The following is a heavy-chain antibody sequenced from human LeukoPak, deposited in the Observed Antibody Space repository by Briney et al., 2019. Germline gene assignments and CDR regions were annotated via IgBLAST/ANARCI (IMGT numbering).Heavy chain of an antibody. CDR1: GFTFSSYS. D-gene: IGHD6-6*01. V-gene: IGHV3-48*04. CDR2: ISSSSGTL. CDR3: ARSSIAARGLYYYMDV. Sequence: GGFLRLSCAASGFTFSSYSMSWVRQAPGKGLEWVSYISSSSGTLYYADSVKGRFTISRDNAKNSLYLQMNSLRAEDTAVYFCARSSIAARGLYYYMDVWGKGTTVTVSS. J-gene: IGHJ6*03.